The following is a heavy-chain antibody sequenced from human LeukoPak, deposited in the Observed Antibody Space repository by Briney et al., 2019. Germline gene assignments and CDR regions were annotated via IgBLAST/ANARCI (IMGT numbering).Heavy chain of an antibody. J-gene: IGHJ2*01. CDR3: TRNGGYSDWYFDV. D-gene: IGHD4-23*01. V-gene: IGHV4-59*01. CDR2: IYYSGST. Sequence: PSETLSLTCTVSGGSISSYYWSWIRQPPGKGLEWIGYIYYSGSTNYNPSLKSRVTISVDTSKNQFSLKLSSVTAADTAVYYCTRNGGYSDWYFDVWGRGTLVTVSS. CDR1: GGSISSYY.